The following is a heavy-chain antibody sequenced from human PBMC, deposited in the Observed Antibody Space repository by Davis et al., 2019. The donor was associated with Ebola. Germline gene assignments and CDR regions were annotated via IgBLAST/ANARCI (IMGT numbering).Heavy chain of an antibody. CDR1: GFTFSSYA. V-gene: IGHV3-23*01. J-gene: IGHJ5*02. Sequence: GESLKISCAASGFTFSSYAMSWVRQAPGKGLEWVSAISGSGGSTYYADSVKGRFTISRDNSKNTLYLQMNTLRAEDTAVYYCAKDKAAGSPNWFDPWGQGTLVTVSS. D-gene: IGHD6-13*01. CDR2: ISGSGGST. CDR3: AKDKAAGSPNWFDP.